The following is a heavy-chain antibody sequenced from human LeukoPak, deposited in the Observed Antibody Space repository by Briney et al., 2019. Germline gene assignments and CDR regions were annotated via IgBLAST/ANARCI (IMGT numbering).Heavy chain of an antibody. CDR2: IKPDGSEK. CDR1: GFTFSSNW. V-gene: IGHV3-7*04. J-gene: IGHJ4*02. CDR3: TRVGYIDEGIDY. D-gene: IGHD5-24*01. Sequence: GGSLRLSCAASGFTFSSNWMSWVRQAPGKGPEWVANIKPDGSEKYYVDSVKGRFTISRDNAKNSLYLQMNSLRAEDTAIYYCTRVGYIDEGIDYWGQGTLVTVSS.